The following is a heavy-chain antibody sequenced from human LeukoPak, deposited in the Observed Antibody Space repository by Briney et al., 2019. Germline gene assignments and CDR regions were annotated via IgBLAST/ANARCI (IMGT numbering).Heavy chain of an antibody. Sequence: SVKVSCAASGYTFTDYFMHWVRQAPGQGLEWMGGIFHIFGTANYAQTLQGRVTITADESTSTAYIELSSLRSEDTAVYYCARARKLYSSGWEAFDIWGQGTMVTVSS. V-gene: IGHV1-69*13. CDR1: GYTFTDYF. CDR3: ARARKLYSSGWEAFDI. J-gene: IGHJ3*02. D-gene: IGHD6-19*01. CDR2: IFHIFGTA.